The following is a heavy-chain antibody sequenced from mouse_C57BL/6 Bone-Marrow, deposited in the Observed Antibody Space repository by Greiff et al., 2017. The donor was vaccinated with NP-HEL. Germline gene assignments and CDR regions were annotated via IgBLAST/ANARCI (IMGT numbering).Heavy chain of an antibody. CDR1: GFNIKDDY. V-gene: IGHV14-4*01. J-gene: IGHJ4*01. CDR3: TTITTVVATGYYAMDY. D-gene: IGHD1-1*01. CDR2: IDPENGDT. Sequence: VQLQQSGAELVRPGASVKLSCTASGFNIKDDYMHWVKQRPEQGLEWIGWIDPENGDTEYASKFQGKATITADTSSNTAYLQLSSLTSEYTAVYYCTTITTVVATGYYAMDYWGQGTSVTVSS.